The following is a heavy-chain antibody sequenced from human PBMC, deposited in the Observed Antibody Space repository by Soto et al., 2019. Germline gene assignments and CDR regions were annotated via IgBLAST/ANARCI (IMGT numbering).Heavy chain of an antibody. J-gene: IGHJ3*02. Sequence: PSETLSLTCTVSGGSVSSGSYYWSWIRQPPGKGLEWIAYIYYTGSTKYNSSLQSRVTISVDTSKNQFSLKLSSVTAADTAVYYCASKGPRWELLAFDIWGQGTMVTVAS. CDR2: IYYTGST. CDR1: GGSVSSGSYY. V-gene: IGHV4-61*01. D-gene: IGHD1-26*01. CDR3: ASKGPRWELLAFDI.